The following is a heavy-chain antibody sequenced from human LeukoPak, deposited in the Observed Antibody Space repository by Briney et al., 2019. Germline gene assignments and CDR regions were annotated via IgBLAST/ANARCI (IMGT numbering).Heavy chain of an antibody. CDR1: GFTFNGSA. V-gene: IGHV3-73*01. J-gene: IGHJ4*02. CDR2: IRSKANSYAT. D-gene: IGHD2-15*01. Sequence: GGSLRLSCAASGFTFNGSAMHWVRQASGKGLEWVGRIRSKANSYATAYAASVKGRFTISRDDSKNTAYLQMNSLKTEDTAVYYCTRHANPDCSGGSCYSGRTDYWGQGTLVTVSS. CDR3: TRHANPDCSGGSCYSGRTDY.